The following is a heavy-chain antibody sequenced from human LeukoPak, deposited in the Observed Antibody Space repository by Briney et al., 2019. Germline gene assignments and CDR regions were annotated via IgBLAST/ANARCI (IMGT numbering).Heavy chain of an antibody. J-gene: IGHJ4*02. CDR2: INHSGST. Sequence: SETLSLTCAVYGGSFSGYYWSWIRQPPGKGLEWIGEINHSGSTNYNPSLKSRVTISVDTSKNQFSLKLSSVTAADTAVYYCAREPYYYGSGASPDYWGQGTLVTVSS. D-gene: IGHD3-10*01. CDR1: GGSFSGYY. V-gene: IGHV4-34*01. CDR3: AREPYYYGSGASPDY.